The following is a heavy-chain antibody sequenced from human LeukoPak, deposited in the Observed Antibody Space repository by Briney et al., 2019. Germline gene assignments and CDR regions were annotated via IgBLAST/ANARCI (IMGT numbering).Heavy chain of an antibody. CDR3: ASRGWVRGVGYYYYYGMDV. D-gene: IGHD3-10*01. Sequence: PSETLSLTCAVSGGSISSSNWWSWVRQPPGKGLEWIGEIYHSGSTNYNPSLKSRVTISVDKSKNQFSLKLSSVTAADTAVYYCASRGWVRGVGYYYYYGMDVWGQGTTVTVSS. V-gene: IGHV4-4*02. CDR2: IYHSGST. CDR1: GGSISSSNW. J-gene: IGHJ6*02.